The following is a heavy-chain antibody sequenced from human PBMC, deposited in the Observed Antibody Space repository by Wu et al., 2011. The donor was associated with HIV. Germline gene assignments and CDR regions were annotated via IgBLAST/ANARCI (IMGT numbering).Heavy chain of an antibody. CDR2: IIPMFRTA. Sequence: QDQLVQSGAEVKKPGSSVKVSCMASGGSFSGFAINWVRQAPGLGLEWMGSIIPMFRTADYAESFQGRVTITADESTSTVYMEMNSLTSADTAVYFCARRSVPPVSFYYMDVWAKGTTVIVSS. J-gene: IGHJ6*03. D-gene: IGHD1-1*01. CDR3: ARRSVPPVSFYYMDV. CDR1: GGSFSGFA. V-gene: IGHV1-69*15.